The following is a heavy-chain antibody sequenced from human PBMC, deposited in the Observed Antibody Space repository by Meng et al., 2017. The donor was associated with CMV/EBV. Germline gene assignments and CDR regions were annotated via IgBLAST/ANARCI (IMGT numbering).Heavy chain of an antibody. CDR2: IYTSGST. Sequence: QGQRPGSGPGLVKPSGSLPLPCPVAGGSISSYYWSWIRQPAGKGLEWIGRIYTSGSTNYNPSLKSRVTMSVDTSKNQFSLKLSSVTAADTAVYYCARSMVVAGDWFDPWGQGTLVTVSS. J-gene: IGHJ5*02. CDR3: ARSMVVAGDWFDP. V-gene: IGHV4-4*07. CDR1: GGSISSYY. D-gene: IGHD2-15*01.